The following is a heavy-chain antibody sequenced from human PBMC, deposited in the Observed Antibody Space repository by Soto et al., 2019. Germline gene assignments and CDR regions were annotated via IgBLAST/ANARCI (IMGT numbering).Heavy chain of an antibody. CDR1: GFNVSHNY. Sequence: VQLVESGGGLIQPGGSLRISCAASGFNVSHNYMSWVRQPPGKGLEWVAIMLSGGRTYYADSVKGRFTISRDNSKNTLYFQMHSLRAEDTAVYYCARDPGHGLDVWGQGTTVIVSS. CDR3: ARDPGHGLDV. D-gene: IGHD1-1*01. CDR2: MLSGGRT. J-gene: IGHJ6*02. V-gene: IGHV3-53*01.